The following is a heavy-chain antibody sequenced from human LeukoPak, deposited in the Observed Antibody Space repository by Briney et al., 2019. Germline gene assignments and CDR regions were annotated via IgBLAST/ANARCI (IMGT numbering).Heavy chain of an antibody. J-gene: IGHJ4*02. CDR1: GGTFSSYA. V-gene: IGHV1-69*04. CDR3: AGGDVDTAMVFDY. CDR2: IIPILGIA. D-gene: IGHD5-18*01. Sequence: SVKVSCKASGGTFSSYAISWVRQAPGQGLEWMGRIIPILGIANYAQKFQGRVTITADKSTSTAYMELSSLRSEDTAVYYCAGGDVDTAMVFDYWGQGTLVTVSS.